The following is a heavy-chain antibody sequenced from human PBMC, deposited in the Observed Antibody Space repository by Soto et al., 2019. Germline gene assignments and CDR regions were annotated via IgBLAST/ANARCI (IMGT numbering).Heavy chain of an antibody. CDR2: IYHSGTT. CDR1: GDSITSDGYS. Sequence: SETLSLTCAVSGDSITSDGYSWNWIRQPPGKGLEWIGYIYHSGTTYYNPSLKSRVTISLDTSNNQFSLELNSVTAADTAMYYCARSEGMGVTTFDYWGQGTLVTVSS. CDR3: ARSEGMGVTTFDY. D-gene: IGHD3-10*01. J-gene: IGHJ4*02. V-gene: IGHV4-30-2*01.